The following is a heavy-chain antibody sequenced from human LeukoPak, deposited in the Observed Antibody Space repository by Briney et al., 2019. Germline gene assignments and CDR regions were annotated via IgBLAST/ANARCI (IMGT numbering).Heavy chain of an antibody. CDR1: GYTFTGYY. CDR2: INPNSGGT. D-gene: IGHD6-6*01. J-gene: IGHJ6*03. Sequence: ASVKVSCKASGYTFTGYYMHWVRQAPGQGLEWMGWINPNSGGTNYAQKFQGRVTMTRDTSISTAYMELSRLRSDDTAVYYCARRSVAARPLYYYYMDVWGKGTTVTVSS. V-gene: IGHV1-2*02. CDR3: ARRSVAARPLYYYYMDV.